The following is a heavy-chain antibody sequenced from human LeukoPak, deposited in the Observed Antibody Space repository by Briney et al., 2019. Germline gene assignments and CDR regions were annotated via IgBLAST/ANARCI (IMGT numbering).Heavy chain of an antibody. CDR1: GGSISSYY. D-gene: IGHD3-22*01. CDR3: ASILSGYNHYDY. V-gene: IGHV4-59*01. CDR2: IYYSGST. J-gene: IGHJ4*02. Sequence: PSETLSLTCTVSGGSISSYYWSWIRQPPGKELEWIGYIYYSGSTNYNPSLKSRVTISVDTSKNQFSLKLSSVTAADTAVYYCASILSGYNHYDYWGQGTLVTVSS.